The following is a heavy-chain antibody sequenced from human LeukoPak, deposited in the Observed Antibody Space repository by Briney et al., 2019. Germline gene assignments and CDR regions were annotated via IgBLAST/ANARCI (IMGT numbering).Heavy chain of an antibody. CDR3: ARASLYMGWFDP. Sequence: GGSLRLSCAASGFTFSSYGMHWVRQAPGKGLEWVAVIWYDGSNKYYADSVKGRFTISRDNSKNTLYLQMNSLRAEDTAVYYCARASLYMGWFDPWGQGTLVTVSS. CDR1: GFTFSSYG. J-gene: IGHJ5*02. CDR2: IWYDGSNK. V-gene: IGHV3-33*01.